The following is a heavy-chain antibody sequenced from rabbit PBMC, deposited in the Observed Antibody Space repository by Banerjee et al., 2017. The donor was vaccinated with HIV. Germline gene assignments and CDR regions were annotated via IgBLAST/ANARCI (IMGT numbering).Heavy chain of an antibody. CDR3: ARDLAGVIGWNFNL. J-gene: IGHJ4*01. Sequence: RQAPGKGLEWIGYITYGGSAYYASWVNGRFTISRHNAQNTLYLQLNSLTAADTATYFCARDLAGVIGWNFNLWGQGTLVT. CDR2: ITYGGSA. D-gene: IGHD4-1*01. V-gene: IGHV1S28*01.